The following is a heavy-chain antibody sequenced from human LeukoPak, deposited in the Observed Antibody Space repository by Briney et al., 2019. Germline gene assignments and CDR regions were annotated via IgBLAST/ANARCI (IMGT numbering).Heavy chain of an antibody. D-gene: IGHD6-19*01. Sequence: ATVKVSCKASGDTFSRYAISWVRQAPGQGLEWMGRIIPIFGTANYAQKFQGRVTITTDESTSTAYMELSGLRSEDTAVYYCAREASSGWYGLGPRYYFDYWGQGTLVTVSS. V-gene: IGHV1-69*05. J-gene: IGHJ4*02. CDR1: GDTFSRYA. CDR3: AREASSGWYGLGPRYYFDY. CDR2: IIPIFGTA.